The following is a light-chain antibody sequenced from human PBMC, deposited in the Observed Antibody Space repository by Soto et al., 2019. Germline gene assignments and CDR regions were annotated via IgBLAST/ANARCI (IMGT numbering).Light chain of an antibody. J-gene: IGLJ2*01. CDR3: CSYAGSSTHVV. CDR2: EVS. Sequence: QSALTQPASVSGSPGQSITISCTGTSSDVGSYNLASWYQQHPGKAPKLMIYEVSKRPSGVSNRFSGSKSGNTASLTISGLQAEDEADYYCCSYAGSSTHVVFGGGTQLTVL. CDR1: SSDVGSYNL. V-gene: IGLV2-23*02.